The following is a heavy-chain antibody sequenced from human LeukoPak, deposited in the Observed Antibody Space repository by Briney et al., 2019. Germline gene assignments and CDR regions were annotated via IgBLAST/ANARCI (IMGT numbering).Heavy chain of an antibody. CDR3: ARGGGGYTLYSFDY. CDR2: IYFSGSR. J-gene: IGHJ4*02. D-gene: IGHD3-22*01. CDR1: GGSISSGDYY. V-gene: IGHV4-30-4*01. Sequence: SETLFLTCTVSGGSISSGDYYWSWLRQSAAKGVEWIGYIYFSGSRSSNPSLRSRLTISVDTSKNQFSLKLSSMTVADTAIYYCARGGGGYTLYSFDYWGEGALVTVSS.